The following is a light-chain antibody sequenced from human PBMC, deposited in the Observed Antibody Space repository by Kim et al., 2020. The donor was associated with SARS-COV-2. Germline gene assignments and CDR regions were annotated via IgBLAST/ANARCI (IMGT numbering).Light chain of an antibody. CDR3: QQYSDWWT. Sequence: VSPGERATLSCRASQSVTTNLAWYQQKPGQAPRLLIYGAYIRATGTPDRFSGSGSGTEFTLTISSLHSEDFAVYYCQQYSDWWTFGQGTKVDIK. CDR1: QSVTTN. CDR2: GAY. J-gene: IGKJ1*01. V-gene: IGKV3-15*01.